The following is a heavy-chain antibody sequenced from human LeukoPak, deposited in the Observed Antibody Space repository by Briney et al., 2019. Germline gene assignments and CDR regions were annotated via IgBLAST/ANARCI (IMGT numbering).Heavy chain of an antibody. Sequence: PGRSLRLSCAASGFTFGDYAMHWVRQAPGKGLEWVSGISWNSGSIGYADSVKGRFTISRDNAKNSLYLQMNSLRAEDTALYYCAKGGYYYDRSGYYAQYFQHWGQGTLVTVSS. J-gene: IGHJ1*01. V-gene: IGHV3-9*01. CDR2: ISWNSGSI. CDR1: GFTFGDYA. CDR3: AKGGYYYDRSGYYAQYFQH. D-gene: IGHD3-22*01.